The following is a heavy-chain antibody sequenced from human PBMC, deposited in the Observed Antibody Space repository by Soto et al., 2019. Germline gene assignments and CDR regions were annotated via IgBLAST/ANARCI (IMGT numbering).Heavy chain of an antibody. Sequence: EVQLVESGGGLVKPGGSLRLSCAASGFTFSNAWMSWVSQAPGKGLEWVGRVKSKTDGGTTDYAAPVKGRFTISRDDSQNTLYLQINSLKTEDTAVYYCATVGGNHGALDYWGQGTLVTVSS. CDR1: GFTFSNAW. V-gene: IGHV3-15*07. J-gene: IGHJ4*02. CDR2: VKSKTDGGTT. CDR3: ATVGGNHGALDY. D-gene: IGHD2-15*01.